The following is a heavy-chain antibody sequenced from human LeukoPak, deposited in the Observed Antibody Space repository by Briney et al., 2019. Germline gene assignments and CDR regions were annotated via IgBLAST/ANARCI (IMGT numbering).Heavy chain of an antibody. V-gene: IGHV4-59*01. CDR2: IYYTGIS. D-gene: IGHD3-3*01. J-gene: IGHJ6*02. CDR3: ARDQGLDFWSGYNGMDV. Sequence: SETLSLTCTVSGGSISGYYWSWIRQPPGKGLEWIAYIYYTGISNYNPSLKSRVIISVDSSKNQFSLKLTSVTAADTAVYYCARDQGLDFWSGYNGMDVWGQGTTVTVSS. CDR1: GGSISGYY.